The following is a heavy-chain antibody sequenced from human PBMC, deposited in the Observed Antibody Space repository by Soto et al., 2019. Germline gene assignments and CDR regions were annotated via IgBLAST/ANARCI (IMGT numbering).Heavy chain of an antibody. CDR3: AREGLVGARDYYYYYGMDV. CDR2: IYYSGST. J-gene: IGHJ6*02. D-gene: IGHD1-26*01. V-gene: IGHV4-59*01. CDR1: GGSISSYY. Sequence: TSETLSLTCTVSGGSISSYYWSWIRQPPGKGLEWIGYIYYSGSTNYNPSLKSRVTISVDTSKNQFSLKLSSVTAADTAVYYCAREGLVGARDYYYYYGMDVWGQGTTVTVSS.